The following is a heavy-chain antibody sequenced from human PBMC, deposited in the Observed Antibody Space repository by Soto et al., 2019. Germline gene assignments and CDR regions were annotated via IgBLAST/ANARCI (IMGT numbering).Heavy chain of an antibody. CDR3: AHIPHYHPYDWFDP. V-gene: IGHV2-5*02. CDR2: IYWDDDK. J-gene: IGHJ5*02. D-gene: IGHD3-10*01. Sequence: QITLKESGPTLVKPTQTLTLTCTFSGFSLTTRGVGVGWIRQPPGKALECLALIYWDDDKRYSPSLQSRLSITKDTSKNQVVLTMTNVDPVDTATYYCAHIPHYHPYDWFDPWGQGTLVSVSS. CDR1: GFSLTTRGVG.